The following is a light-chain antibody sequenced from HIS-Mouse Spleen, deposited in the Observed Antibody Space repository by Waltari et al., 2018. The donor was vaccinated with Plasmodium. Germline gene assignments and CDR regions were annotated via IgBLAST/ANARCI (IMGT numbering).Light chain of an antibody. Sequence: DIQMTQSPSSLSASVGDRVIIICRVSQSINSYLNWYKQKPRKAPKLLIYAASSLQSWVPSRFSGSGSGTDFTLTISSLQPEDFATYYCQQSYSTPLTFGGGTKVEIK. CDR2: AAS. CDR1: QSINSY. J-gene: IGKJ4*01. CDR3: QQSYSTPLT. V-gene: IGKV1-39*01.